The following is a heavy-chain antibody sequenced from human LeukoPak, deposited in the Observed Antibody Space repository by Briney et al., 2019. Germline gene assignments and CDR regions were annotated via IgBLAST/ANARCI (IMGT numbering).Heavy chain of an antibody. D-gene: IGHD1-26*01. V-gene: IGHV3-15*01. Sequence: GGSLRLSCAASGFTFSSYAMSWVRQAPGKGLEWVGRIKSKTDGGTADYAAPVKGRFTISRDDSKNTLYLQMNSLKTEDTAVYYCTTGWSTTRDYWGQGTLVTVSS. CDR2: IKSKTDGGTA. CDR3: TTGWSTTRDY. CDR1: GFTFSSYA. J-gene: IGHJ4*02.